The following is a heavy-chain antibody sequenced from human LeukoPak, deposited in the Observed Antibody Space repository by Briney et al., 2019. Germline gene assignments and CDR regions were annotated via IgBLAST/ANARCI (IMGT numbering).Heavy chain of an antibody. J-gene: IGHJ4*02. CDR3: ASLTSAQPEC. V-gene: IGHV4-39*01. CDR2: IYYSGST. Sequence: SETLSLTCTVSGGSISSSSYYWGWIRQPPGKGLEWIGSIYYSGSTYYNPSLKSRVTISVDTSKNQFSLKLISVTAADTAVYYCASLTSAQPECWGQGTLATVSS. CDR1: GGSISSSSYY.